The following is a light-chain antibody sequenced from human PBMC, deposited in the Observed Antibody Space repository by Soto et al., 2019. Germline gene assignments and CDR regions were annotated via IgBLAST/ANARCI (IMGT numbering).Light chain of an antibody. J-gene: IGKJ2*01. Sequence: DIVMTQSPDSLAVSLGARATINCKSSQSVLYSSNNKNYLAWYQQKPGQTPNLLIYWASTRESGVPDRFSGSGSGTDFTLTISSLQAEDVAVYYCQQYYSTPHTFGQGTRLEIK. V-gene: IGKV4-1*01. CDR3: QQYYSTPHT. CDR2: WAS. CDR1: QSVLYSSNNKNY.